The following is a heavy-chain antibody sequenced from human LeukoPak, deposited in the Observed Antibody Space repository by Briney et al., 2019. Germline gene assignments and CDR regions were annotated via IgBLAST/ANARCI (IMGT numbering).Heavy chain of an antibody. CDR3: AREQQLVAYYYGMDV. CDR2: IWYDGSNK. Sequence: GGSLRLSCAASGFTFSSYGMHWVRQAPGKGLEWVAVIWYDGSNKYYADSVKGRFTISRDNSKNTLYLQMNSLRAEDTAVYYCAREQQLVAYYYGMDVWGQGTTVTVSS. J-gene: IGHJ6*02. V-gene: IGHV3-33*01. D-gene: IGHD6-6*01. CDR1: GFTFSSYG.